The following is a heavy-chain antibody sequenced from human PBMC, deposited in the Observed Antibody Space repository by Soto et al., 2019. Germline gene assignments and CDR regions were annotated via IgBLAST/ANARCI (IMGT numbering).Heavy chain of an antibody. CDR1: GFTFSSYA. Sequence: EVQLLESGGGLVQPGGSLRLSCAASGFTFSSYAMSWVRQAPGKGLEWVSAISGSGGSTYYADSVKGRFTISRDNSKNTLYLQMNSLRAEDTAVYYSAKDVRRASSWYYYFDYWGQGTLVTVSS. D-gene: IGHD6-13*01. CDR3: AKDVRRASSWYYYFDY. J-gene: IGHJ4*02. V-gene: IGHV3-23*01. CDR2: ISGSGGST.